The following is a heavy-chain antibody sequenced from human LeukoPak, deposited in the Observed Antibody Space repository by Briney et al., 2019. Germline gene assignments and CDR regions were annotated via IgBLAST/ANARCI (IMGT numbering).Heavy chain of an antibody. CDR1: GFSFSSYA. J-gene: IGHJ4*02. D-gene: IGHD2-15*01. V-gene: IGHV3-23*01. CDR2: MSSSDDGR. CDR3: AKAPVTSCRGAFCYPFDY. Sequence: PGGSLRLSCATSGFSFSSYAMSWVRQAPWKGLEWVSAMSSSDDGRYYAASVRGRFTISRDTPRSTLYLQMNSLRAEDAAVYYCAKAPVTSCRGAFCYPFDYWGREPWSPSPQ.